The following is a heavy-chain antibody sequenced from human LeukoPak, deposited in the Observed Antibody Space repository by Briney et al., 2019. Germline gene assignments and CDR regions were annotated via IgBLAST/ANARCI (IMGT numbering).Heavy chain of an antibody. Sequence: GGSLRLSCAASGFTVSSIYMSWVRQAPGKGLEWVSVIYSGGSTYYADSVKGRFTISRDNSKNTLYLQMNSLRAEDTAVYYCARETGVYYFDYWGQGTLVTVSS. CDR1: GFTVSSIY. J-gene: IGHJ4*02. V-gene: IGHV3-66*01. D-gene: IGHD7-27*01. CDR2: IYSGGST. CDR3: ARETGVYYFDY.